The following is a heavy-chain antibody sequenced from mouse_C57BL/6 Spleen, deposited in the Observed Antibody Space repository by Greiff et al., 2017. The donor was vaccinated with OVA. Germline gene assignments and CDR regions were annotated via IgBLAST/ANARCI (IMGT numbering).Heavy chain of an antibody. J-gene: IGHJ3*01. V-gene: IGHV5-15*04. CDR3: ARLVYGSSEGFAY. CDR2: SSNLAYSI. CDR1: GFTFSDYG. D-gene: IGHD1-1*01. Sequence: EVRLVESGGGLVQPGGSLKLSCAASGFTFSDYGMAWVRQARRKGPEWVAFSSNLAYSIYYADTVTGRFTISRENAKNTLYLEMSSLRSEDTAMYYCARLVYGSSEGFAYWGQGTLVTVSA.